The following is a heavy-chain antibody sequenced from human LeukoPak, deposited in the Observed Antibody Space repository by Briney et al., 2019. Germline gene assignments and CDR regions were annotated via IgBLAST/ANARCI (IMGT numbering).Heavy chain of an antibody. CDR2: IWFDGSHK. Sequence: SGGSLRLSCAASGFTFSSYAMSWVRQAPGKGLEWVAAIWFDGSHKFYADSAKGRFTISRDNSKKTLYLQMNSLRVEDTAVYYCASLPYGSGSYHEPGNFDYWGQGTLVTVSS. CDR1: GFTFSSYA. J-gene: IGHJ4*02. CDR3: ASLPYGSGSYHEPGNFDY. V-gene: IGHV3-33*08. D-gene: IGHD3-10*01.